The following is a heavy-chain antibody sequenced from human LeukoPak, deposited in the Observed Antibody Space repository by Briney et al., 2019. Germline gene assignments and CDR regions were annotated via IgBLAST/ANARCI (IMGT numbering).Heavy chain of an antibody. CDR3: ARERPFTSCIDY. CDR1: GGSISSGSYY. D-gene: IGHD2-2*01. CDR2: IYTSGST. V-gene: IGHV4-61*02. Sequence: SETLSLTCTVSGGSISSGSYYWSWIRQPAGKGLEWIGRIYTSGSTNYNPSLKSRVTISVDTSKNQSSLKLSSVTAADTAVYYCARERPFTSCIDYWGQGTLVTVSS. J-gene: IGHJ4*02.